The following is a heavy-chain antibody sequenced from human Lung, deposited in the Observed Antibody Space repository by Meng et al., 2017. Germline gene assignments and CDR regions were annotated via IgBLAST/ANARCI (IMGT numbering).Heavy chain of an antibody. V-gene: IGHV4-30-4*08. CDR3: ARGQKGYFDL. CDR1: RGSVSSSIYF. CDR2: IYNSGTT. J-gene: IGHJ2*01. Sequence: HAQLHGPGPGLVTPSHTLSPTRTLSRGSVSSSIYFWSWIRQPPGKGLEWGGHIYNSGTTYYNPSLKSRITISVDTSKNQFSLKLSSVTAADTAVYYCARGQKGYFDLWGRGTLVTVSS.